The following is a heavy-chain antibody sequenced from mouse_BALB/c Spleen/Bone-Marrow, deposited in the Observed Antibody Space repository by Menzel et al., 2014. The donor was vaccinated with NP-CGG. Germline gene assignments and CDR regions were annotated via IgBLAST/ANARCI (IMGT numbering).Heavy chain of an antibody. V-gene: IGHV1-87*01. Sequence: AIYPGDGDTRYTQKFKGKATLTADKSSSTAYMQLSSLASEDSVVYYCARGYYYGSTYGWYFDVWGAGTTVTVSS. D-gene: IGHD1-1*01. CDR3: ARGYYYGSTYGWYFDV. CDR2: IYPGDGDT. J-gene: IGHJ1*01.